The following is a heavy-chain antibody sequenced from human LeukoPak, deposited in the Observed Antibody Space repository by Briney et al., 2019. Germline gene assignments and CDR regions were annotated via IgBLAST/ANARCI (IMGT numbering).Heavy chain of an antibody. D-gene: IGHD3-16*02. Sequence: SETLSLTCTVSHGSITNDTSYWGWIRQSPGKGLEWIASVYYSGATFYNPSLRSQVTISIDTSRNQFSLKLNSVTAADTSVYYCARHWGSYRSGFFDSWGQGTQVTVSS. CDR1: HGSITNDTSY. CDR3: ARHWGSYRSGFFDS. V-gene: IGHV4-39*01. CDR2: VYYSGAT. J-gene: IGHJ4*02.